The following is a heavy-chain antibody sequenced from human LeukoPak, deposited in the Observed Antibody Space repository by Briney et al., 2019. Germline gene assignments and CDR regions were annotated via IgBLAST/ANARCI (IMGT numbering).Heavy chain of an antibody. CDR2: ISAYNGNT. Sequence: GASVKVSCKASGYTFTSYGISWVRQAPGQGLEWMGWISAYNGNTNYAQKLQGRVTMTTDTSTSTAYMELRSLRSDDTAVYYCATLMVRGVIIKGNDAFDIWGQGTMVTVSS. CDR1: GYTFTSYG. D-gene: IGHD3-10*01. V-gene: IGHV1-18*01. CDR3: ATLMVRGVIIKGNDAFDI. J-gene: IGHJ3*02.